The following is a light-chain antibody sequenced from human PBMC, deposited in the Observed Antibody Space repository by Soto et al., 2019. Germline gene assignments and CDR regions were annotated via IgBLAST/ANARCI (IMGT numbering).Light chain of an antibody. V-gene: IGKV3-20*01. CDR1: QSVSSSY. Sequence: EIVLTQSPGTLSLSPGERATLSCRASQSVSSSYLAWYQQKPGQAPRLLIYGASSRATGIQDRFSGSGSGTDVTLLISRLEPEDFAVYYCQQYGSSPETFGQGTKVELK. CDR3: QQYGSSPET. J-gene: IGKJ1*01. CDR2: GAS.